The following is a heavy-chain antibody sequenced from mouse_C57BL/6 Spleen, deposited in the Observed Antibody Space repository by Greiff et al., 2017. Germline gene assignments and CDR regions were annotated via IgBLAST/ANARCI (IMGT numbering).Heavy chain of an antibody. D-gene: IGHD1-1*01. V-gene: IGHV5-15*01. CDR3: ARLTGSSYRYFDY. CDR1: GFTFSDYG. Sequence: EVKVVESGGGLVQPGGSLKLSCAASGFTFSDYGMAWVRQAPRKGPEWVAFISNLAYSIYYADTVTGRFTISRENAKNTLYLEMSSLRSEDTAMYYCARLTGSSYRYFDYWGQGTTLTVSS. J-gene: IGHJ2*01. CDR2: ISNLAYSI.